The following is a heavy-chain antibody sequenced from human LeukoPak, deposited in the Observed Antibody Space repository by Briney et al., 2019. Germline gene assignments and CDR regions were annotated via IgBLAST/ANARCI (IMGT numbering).Heavy chain of an antibody. D-gene: IGHD3-10*01. CDR1: GFTFSSYT. J-gene: IGHJ4*02. CDR2: ITTGDGNT. V-gene: IGHV3-23*01. CDR3: ARAGGSTESHSDY. Sequence: GGSLRLSCTAFGFTFSSYTMTWVRQAPGKGLKWVSTITTGDGNTYYADSVKGRFTVSRDDSKNSLYLQMNSLRAEDTAVYYCARAGGSTESHSDYWGQGTLVTVSS.